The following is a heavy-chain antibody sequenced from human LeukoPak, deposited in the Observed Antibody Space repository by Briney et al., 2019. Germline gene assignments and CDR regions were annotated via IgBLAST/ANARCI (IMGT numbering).Heavy chain of an antibody. V-gene: IGHV4-39*01. CDR3: ARQASTWKSPHWFDP. CDR1: GGSISSNTYY. CDR2: IYYSGST. D-gene: IGHD1-1*01. Sequence: SETLSLTCNVSGGSISSNTYYWGWIRPPPGRGLEWLGPIYYSGSTYSNPSLKCRVTISLDTSKNQISLRVSSMTAADSAVYYCARQASTWKSPHWFDPWGQGALVTVSS. J-gene: IGHJ5*02.